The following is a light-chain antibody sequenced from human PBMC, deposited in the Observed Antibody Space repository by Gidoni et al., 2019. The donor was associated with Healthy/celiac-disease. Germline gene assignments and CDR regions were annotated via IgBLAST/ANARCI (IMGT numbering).Light chain of an antibody. V-gene: IGKV3-20*01. CDR1: QSVSSSY. CDR3: QQYGSSLPWT. J-gene: IGKJ1*01. Sequence: DIVLTQSPGTLSLSPGERATLSCRASQSVSSSYLARYQQKPGQAPRLLIYGASSRATGIPDRFSGSGSGTDFTLTISRLEPEDFAVYYCQQYGSSLPWTFGQXTKVEIK. CDR2: GAS.